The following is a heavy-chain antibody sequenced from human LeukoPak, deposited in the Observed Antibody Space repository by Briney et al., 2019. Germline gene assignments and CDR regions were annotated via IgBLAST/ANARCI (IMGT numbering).Heavy chain of an antibody. CDR2: IKPSGDNT. Sequence: ASVKVSCKTSGYSFTSYNLHWVRQAPGQRLEWMGIIKPSGDNTNNAQKFKGRVTMTSDTSTSTVYMELSSPKSEDTAVYYCARIRDGYNDAYDIWGQGTMVTVTS. CDR1: GYSFTSYN. V-gene: IGHV1-46*01. J-gene: IGHJ3*02. CDR3: ARIRDGYNDAYDI. D-gene: IGHD5-24*01.